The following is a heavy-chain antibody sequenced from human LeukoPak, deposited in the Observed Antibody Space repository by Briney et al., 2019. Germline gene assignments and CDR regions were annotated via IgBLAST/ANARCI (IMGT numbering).Heavy chain of an antibody. CDR1: GFTFSNYW. CDR2: INQDGSEE. Sequence: EGSLRLSCAASGFTFSNYWMTWVRQAPGKGLEWVAHINQDGSEEHYMDSAKARFTISRDNAKNSLSLQMNSLRAEDTAVYYCVRDGGVSGYDLLDYWGQGTLVTVSS. CDR3: VRDGGVSGYDLLDY. D-gene: IGHD5-12*01. V-gene: IGHV3-7*01. J-gene: IGHJ4*02.